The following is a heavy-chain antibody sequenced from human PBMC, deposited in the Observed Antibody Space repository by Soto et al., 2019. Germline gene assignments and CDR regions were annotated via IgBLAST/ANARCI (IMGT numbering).Heavy chain of an antibody. CDR3: AKEHYKRYYYYGMDV. V-gene: IGHV3-23*01. CDR1: GFTFSRYA. D-gene: IGHD4-4*01. Sequence: EVQLLESGGGLVQPGGSLRLSCAASGFTFSRYAMSWVRQAPGKGLEWVSVISGSGDSTYYADSVKGRFTISRDNSKNTRDLQMNSLRAEGTAVYYCAKEHYKRYYYYGMDVWGQGTAVTVSS. CDR2: ISGSGDST. J-gene: IGHJ6*02.